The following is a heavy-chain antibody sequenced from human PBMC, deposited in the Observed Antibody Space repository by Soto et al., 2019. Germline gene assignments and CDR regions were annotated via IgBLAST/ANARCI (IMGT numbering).Heavy chain of an antibody. D-gene: IGHD2-2*01. V-gene: IGHV3-48*01. CDR2: ISTSSSNI. CDR1: GFSFSYSG. J-gene: IGHJ6*03. CDR3: ARETSTGNYYMDV. Sequence: EVQLVESGGGLVQPGGSLRLSCAASGFSFSYSGMNWVRQDPGKGLEWVSYISTSSSNIYYADSVKGRFTISRDNAKNSLSLQMTSLRAADTAVYYCARETSTGNYYMDVWGKGTTVTVSS.